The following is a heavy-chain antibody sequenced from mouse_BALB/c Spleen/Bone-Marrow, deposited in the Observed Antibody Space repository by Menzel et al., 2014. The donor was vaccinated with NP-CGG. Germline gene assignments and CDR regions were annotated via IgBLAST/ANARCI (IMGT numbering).Heavy chain of an antibody. CDR1: GYTFTTFW. CDR2: INPTTSYT. D-gene: IGHD2-1*01. Sequence: VQLQQSGAELAKPGASVKMSCKASGYTFTTFWMHWVKQGPGQGLEWIGYINPTTSYTEYSQKFKDKATLTADKSSSTAYMQMRRLTYENSAVYYCAKGNSCAYWGQETLVTVSA. CDR3: AKGNSCAY. J-gene: IGHJ3*01. V-gene: IGHV1-7*01.